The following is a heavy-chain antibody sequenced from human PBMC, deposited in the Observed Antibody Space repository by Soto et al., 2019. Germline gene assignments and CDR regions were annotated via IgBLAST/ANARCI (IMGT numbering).Heavy chain of an antibody. CDR2: IKSKTDGGTT. Sequence: GGSLRLSCAASGFTFSNAWMSWVRQAPGKGLEWVGRIKSKTDGGTTDYAAPVKGRFTISRDDSKNTPYLQMNSLKTEDTAVYYCTTLGYYYYGMDVWGQGTTVTVSS. J-gene: IGHJ6*02. CDR1: GFTFSNAW. CDR3: TTLGYYYYGMDV. V-gene: IGHV3-15*01.